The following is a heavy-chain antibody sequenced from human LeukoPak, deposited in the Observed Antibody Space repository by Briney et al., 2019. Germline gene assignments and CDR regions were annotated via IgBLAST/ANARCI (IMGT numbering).Heavy chain of an antibody. D-gene: IGHD3/OR15-3a*01. Sequence: GGSLRLSCAASGFTFSSYRMTWVRQAPGKGLEWVANMNLDGSEKYYVDSVKGRFIISRDNAKNSLFLQMNSLIAEDTAVYYCARDDGFSCYSYWGQGTLVTVSS. CDR1: GFTFSSYR. CDR3: ARDDGFSCYSY. J-gene: IGHJ4*02. CDR2: MNLDGSEK. V-gene: IGHV3-7*01.